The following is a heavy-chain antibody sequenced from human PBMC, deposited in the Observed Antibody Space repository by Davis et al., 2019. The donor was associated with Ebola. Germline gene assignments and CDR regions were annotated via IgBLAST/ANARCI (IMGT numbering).Heavy chain of an antibody. Sequence: PSETLSLTCTVSGGSISSHYWSWIRQPPGKGLEWIGYIYYSGSTNYNPSLKSRVTISVDTSKNQFSLKLSSVTAADTAVYYCARVYYGSGGGNWFDPWGQGTLVTVSS. CDR2: IYYSGST. V-gene: IGHV4-59*11. J-gene: IGHJ5*02. CDR3: ARVYYGSGGGNWFDP. CDR1: GGSISSHY. D-gene: IGHD3-10*01.